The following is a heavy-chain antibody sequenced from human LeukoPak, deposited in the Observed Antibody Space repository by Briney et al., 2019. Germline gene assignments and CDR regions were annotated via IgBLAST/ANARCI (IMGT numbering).Heavy chain of an antibody. D-gene: IGHD2-21*02. CDR2: IYPGDSDT. Sequence: GESLKISCKASGYTFATYWIGWVRQMPGKGLEWMGIIYPGDSDTRYSPSFQGQVTISADKSISTAYLQWSSLKASDTAMYYCARRGNCGGDCYSGASDIWGQGTMVTVSS. V-gene: IGHV5-51*01. J-gene: IGHJ3*02. CDR1: GYTFATYW. CDR3: ARRGNCGGDCYSGASDI.